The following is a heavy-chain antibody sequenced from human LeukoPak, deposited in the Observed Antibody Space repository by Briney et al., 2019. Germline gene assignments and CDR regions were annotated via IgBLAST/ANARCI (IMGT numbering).Heavy chain of an antibody. CDR1: GYIFTSYA. V-gene: IGHV1-18*01. D-gene: IGHD6-19*01. J-gene: IGHJ4*02. CDR2: ISTYNDNT. Sequence: ASVTVSCTASGYIFTSYAISWVRQAPGQGLEWMGWISTYNDNTNYAQKFQGRVTMTTDTSTSTAYMELRSLRSDDTAVYYCARVSRGSGWYAGRGYFDYWGQGTLVTVSS. CDR3: ARVSRGSGWYAGRGYFDY.